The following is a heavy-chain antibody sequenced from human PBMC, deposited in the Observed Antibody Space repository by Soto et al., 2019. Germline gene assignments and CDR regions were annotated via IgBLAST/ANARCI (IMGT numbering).Heavy chain of an antibody. CDR3: ARSHLYYDSSGYPDY. J-gene: IGHJ4*02. V-gene: IGHV3-11*01. D-gene: IGHD3-22*01. CDR2: ISSSGSTI. CDR1: GFTFSDYY. Sequence: PGGSLRLSCAASGFTFSDYYMSWIRQAPGKGLEWVSYISSSGSTIYYADSVKGRFTISRDNAKNSLYLQMNSLRAEDTAVYYWARSHLYYDSSGYPDYWGQETLVTVSS.